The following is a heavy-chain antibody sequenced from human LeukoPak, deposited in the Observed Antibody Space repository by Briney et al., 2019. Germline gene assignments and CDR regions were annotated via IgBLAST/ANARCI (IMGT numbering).Heavy chain of an antibody. D-gene: IGHD3-22*01. CDR2: IYYSGST. Sequence: SETLSLTCTVSGGSISSSSYYWGWIRQPPGKRLEWIGSIYYSGSTYYNPSLKSRVTISVDTSKNQFSLKLSSVTAADTAVYYCARVVVVTEHADYWGQGTLVTVSS. CDR3: ARVVVVTEHADY. V-gene: IGHV4-39*01. J-gene: IGHJ4*02. CDR1: GGSISSSSYY.